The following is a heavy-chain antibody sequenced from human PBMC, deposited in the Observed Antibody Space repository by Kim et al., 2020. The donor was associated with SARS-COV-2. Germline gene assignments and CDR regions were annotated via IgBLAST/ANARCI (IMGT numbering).Heavy chain of an antibody. D-gene: IGHD6-13*01. Sequence: SETLSLTCTVSGGSISSSSYYWGWIRQPPGKGLEWIGSIYYSGSTYYNPSLKSRVTISVDTSKNQFSLKLSSVTAADTAVYYCARQGAAGNSPHFDYWGQGNLVTVSS. CDR2: IYYSGST. J-gene: IGHJ4*02. CDR1: GGSISSSSYY. V-gene: IGHV4-39*01. CDR3: ARQGAAGNSPHFDY.